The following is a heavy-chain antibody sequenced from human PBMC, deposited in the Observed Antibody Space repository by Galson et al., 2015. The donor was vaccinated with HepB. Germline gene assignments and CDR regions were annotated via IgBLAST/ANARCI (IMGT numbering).Heavy chain of an antibody. Sequence: SLRLSCAASGFSFSLAWMSWVRQAPGMGLQWVASIKEDGSETYYADSSVKGRFIISRDNAKNSLYLQMDSLRADDTAVYYCARDLRYSRDYWGQGALVTVSS. CDR2: IKEDGSET. J-gene: IGHJ4*02. D-gene: IGHD3-9*01. CDR3: ARDLRYSRDY. CDR1: GFSFSLAW. V-gene: IGHV3-7*03.